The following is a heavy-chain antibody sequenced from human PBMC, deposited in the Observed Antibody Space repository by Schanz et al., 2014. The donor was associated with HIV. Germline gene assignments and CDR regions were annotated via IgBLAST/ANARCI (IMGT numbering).Heavy chain of an antibody. D-gene: IGHD3-16*01. V-gene: IGHV4-59*12. Sequence: QVQLQESGPGLVKPSETLSLTCTVSGGSISGYYWSWIRQPPGKGLEWIGYIYDSGSTNYNPSLRRRCTISVHTPKNQFSLTLRSLTAADTAVYYCGRDPTWQQGGYWGQGTPVIVSS. CDR2: IYDSGST. J-gene: IGHJ4*02. CDR3: GRDPTWQQGGY. CDR1: GGSISGYY.